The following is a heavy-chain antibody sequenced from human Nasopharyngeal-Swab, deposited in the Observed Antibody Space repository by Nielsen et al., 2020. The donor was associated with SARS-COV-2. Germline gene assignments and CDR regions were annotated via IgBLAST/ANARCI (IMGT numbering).Heavy chain of an antibody. V-gene: IGHV3-74*01. CDR1: GFTFSSYW. Sequence: GGSLRLSCAASGFTFSSYWMHWVRQAPGKGLVWVSRINSDGSSTYYADSVKGRFTISRDNSKNTLYLQMNSLRAEDTAVYYCAKSAGIVVPAAMLGTIDYWGQGTLVTVSS. CDR3: AKSAGIVVPAAMLGTIDY. D-gene: IGHD2-2*01. CDR2: INSDGSST. J-gene: IGHJ4*02.